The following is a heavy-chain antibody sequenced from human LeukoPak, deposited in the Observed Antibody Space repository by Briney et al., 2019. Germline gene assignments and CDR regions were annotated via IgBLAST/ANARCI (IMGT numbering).Heavy chain of an antibody. CDR1: GYTFTGYY. D-gene: IGHD5-18*01. J-gene: IGHJ4*02. Sequence: ASVKVPCKASGYTFTGYYMHWVRQAPGQGLEWMGWINPNSGGTNYAQKFQGRVTMTRNTSISTAYMELSSLRSEDTAVYYCARAYTAIVLDYWGQGTLVTVSS. CDR2: INPNSGGT. CDR3: ARAYTAIVLDY. V-gene: IGHV1-2*02.